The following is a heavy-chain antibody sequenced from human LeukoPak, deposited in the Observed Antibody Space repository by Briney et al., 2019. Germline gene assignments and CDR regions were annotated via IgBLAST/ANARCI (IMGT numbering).Heavy chain of an antibody. CDR2: ISSSGDTI. CDR1: GFTFSNYE. D-gene: IGHD3-10*01. Sequence: GGSLRLSCAASGFTFSNYEMNWVRQAPGKGLEWVSYISSSGDTIFYADSVKGRFTVSRDNAKNSLYLQMNSLRAEDTAVYYCARDGANYYGSGSYSAYFDYWGQGTLVTVSS. J-gene: IGHJ4*02. V-gene: IGHV3-48*03. CDR3: ARDGANYYGSGSYSAYFDY.